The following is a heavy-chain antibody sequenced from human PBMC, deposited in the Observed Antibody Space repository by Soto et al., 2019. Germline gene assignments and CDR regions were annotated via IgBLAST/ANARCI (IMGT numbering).Heavy chain of an antibody. CDR1: GFTFSSYA. D-gene: IGHD2-15*01. Sequence: EVQLLESGGGLAQPGGSLRLSCAASGFTFSSYAMSWVRQAPGKGLEWVSTISGSGGSTYYADFVKGRFTISRDNSKNTLYLQMNSLRAEDTAVYYCAKTPRYCSGGSCYGSYFDYWGQGTLVTVSS. CDR3: AKTPRYCSGGSCYGSYFDY. J-gene: IGHJ4*02. V-gene: IGHV3-23*01. CDR2: ISGSGGST.